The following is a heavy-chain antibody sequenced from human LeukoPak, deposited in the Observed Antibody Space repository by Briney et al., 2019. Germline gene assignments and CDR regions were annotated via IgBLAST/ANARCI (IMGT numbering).Heavy chain of an antibody. Sequence: GGSLRLSCAASGFTFSSYGMHWVRQAPGKGLEWVAVMSYDGSHKYYADSVKGRFTFSRDNAKNSLYLQMNSLRAEDTAVYYCAELGITMIGGVWGKGTTVTISS. D-gene: IGHD3-10*02. CDR3: AELGITMIGGV. CDR1: GFTFSSYG. CDR2: MSYDGSHK. J-gene: IGHJ6*04. V-gene: IGHV3-30*18.